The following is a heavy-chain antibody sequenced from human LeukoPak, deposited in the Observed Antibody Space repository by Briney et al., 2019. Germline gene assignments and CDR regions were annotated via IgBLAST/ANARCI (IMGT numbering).Heavy chain of an antibody. Sequence: GESLKISCKGSGYSFTSYWIGWVRQMPGKGPEWMGIIYPGDSDTRYSPSFQGQVTISADKSISTAYLQWSSLKASDTAMYYCARHHYGGNFPYNWFDPWGQGTLVTVSS. CDR2: IYPGDSDT. J-gene: IGHJ5*02. D-gene: IGHD4-23*01. CDR1: GYSFTSYW. V-gene: IGHV5-51*01. CDR3: ARHHYGGNFPYNWFDP.